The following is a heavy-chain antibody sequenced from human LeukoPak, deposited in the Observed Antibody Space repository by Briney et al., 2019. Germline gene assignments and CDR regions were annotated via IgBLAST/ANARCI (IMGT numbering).Heavy chain of an antibody. CDR2: IYYSGST. D-gene: IGHD3-22*01. V-gene: IGHV4-39*07. Sequence: SETLSLTCTVSGGSISSYYRSWIRQPPGKGLEWIGSIYYSGSTYYNPSLKSRVTISVKTSKNQFSLKLSSVTAADTAIYYCARVTGYMIEDYFDYWGQGTLVTVSS. CDR3: ARVTGYMIEDYFDY. CDR1: GGSISSYY. J-gene: IGHJ4*02.